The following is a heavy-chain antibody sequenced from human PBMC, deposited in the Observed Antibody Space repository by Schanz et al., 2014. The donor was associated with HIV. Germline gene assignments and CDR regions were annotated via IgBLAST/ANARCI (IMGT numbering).Heavy chain of an antibody. Sequence: EVQLLESGGGLVQPGGSLRLSCPASGFTFSSYGIHWVRQAPGKGLEWVSSISWNSGSIDYADSAKGRFTISRDNANNFVYLEMNGLRVEDTALYYCAKGIMGATEYYYGMDAWGQGTMVTVSS. J-gene: IGHJ6*02. CDR3: AKGIMGATEYYYGMDA. V-gene: IGHV3-9*01. CDR2: ISWNSGSI. CDR1: GFTFSSYG. D-gene: IGHD1-26*01.